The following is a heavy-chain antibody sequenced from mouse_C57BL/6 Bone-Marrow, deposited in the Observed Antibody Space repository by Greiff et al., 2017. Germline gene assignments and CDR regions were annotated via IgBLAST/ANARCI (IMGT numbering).Heavy chain of an antibody. CDR1: GYTFTSYW. D-gene: IGHD2-5*01. CDR3: ARPYYSNYWYFDV. CDR2: IYPGSGST. J-gene: IGHJ1*03. V-gene: IGHV1-55*01. Sequence: QVQLKQPGAELVKPGASVKMSCKASGYTFTSYWITWVKQRPGQGLEWIGDIYPGSGSTNYNEKFKSKATLTVDTSSSTAYMQPSSLTSEDSAVYYCARPYYSNYWYFDVWGTGTTVTVSS.